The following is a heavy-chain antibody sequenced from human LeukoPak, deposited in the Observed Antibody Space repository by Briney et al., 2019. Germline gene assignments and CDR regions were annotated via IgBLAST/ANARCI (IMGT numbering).Heavy chain of an antibody. Sequence: QSGGSLRLSCAGSGFTFNNYDMNWFRQAPGRGLEWVSYIDNSGGTTYYADSVKGRFTISRDNANNSLYLQMNSLRAEDTAVYYCTRITVVAGNTYLADYWGQGTLVTVSS. CDR2: IDNSGGTT. CDR1: GFTFNNYD. J-gene: IGHJ4*02. CDR3: TRITVVAGNTYLADY. V-gene: IGHV3-48*03. D-gene: IGHD6-19*01.